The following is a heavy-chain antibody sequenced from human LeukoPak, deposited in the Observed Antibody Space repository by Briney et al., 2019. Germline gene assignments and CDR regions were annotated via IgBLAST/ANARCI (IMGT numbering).Heavy chain of an antibody. CDR1: GGSISNYF. J-gene: IGHJ2*01. V-gene: IGHV4-59*08. Sequence: SETLSLTCIVSGGSISNYFWSWIRQPPGKGLEGIGYVHYTGSTTYNPSLKSRATISVDTSKQQFSLKLSSATATDTAVYYCARPAAGQGGDWYFELWGRGTLVTVSS. CDR3: ARPAAGQGGDWYFEL. D-gene: IGHD6-13*01. CDR2: VHYTGST.